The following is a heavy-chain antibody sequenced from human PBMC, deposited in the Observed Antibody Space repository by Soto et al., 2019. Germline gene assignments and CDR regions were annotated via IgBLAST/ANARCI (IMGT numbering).Heavy chain of an antibody. D-gene: IGHD2-15*01. CDR2: FYYSGST. CDR1: GASIISSSSHY. Sequence: SETLSLTCSVSGASIISSSSHYLGWVRQPPGKGLEWIGNFYYSGSTYYNPSLQSRITISVDMSRNQFSLKLTSVTAADTAVYYFARLRIEGSTPYYFDFWDQGILVTVSS. J-gene: IGHJ4*02. CDR3: ARLRIEGSTPYYFDF. V-gene: IGHV4-39*01.